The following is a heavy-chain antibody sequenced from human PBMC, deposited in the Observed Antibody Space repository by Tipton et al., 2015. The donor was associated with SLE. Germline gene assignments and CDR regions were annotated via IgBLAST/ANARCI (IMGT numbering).Heavy chain of an antibody. D-gene: IGHD2-15*01. Sequence: TLSLTCTVSGGSISSGSYSWSWIRQPAGKGLEWIGRIYISGRTKYNPSLKSRVTISVDTSKNQFSLKLSSVTAADTAVYYCARDPGVVGWVNDAFDIWGQGTMVTVSS. CDR1: GGSISSGSYS. CDR2: IYISGRT. V-gene: IGHV4-61*02. J-gene: IGHJ3*02. CDR3: ARDPGVVGWVNDAFDI.